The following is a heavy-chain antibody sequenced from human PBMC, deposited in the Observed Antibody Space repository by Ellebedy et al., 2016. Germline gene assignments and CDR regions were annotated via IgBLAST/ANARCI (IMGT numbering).Heavy chain of an antibody. CDR3: ARHAVVVAATRGRGMDV. Sequence: GESLKISXKGSGYSFTSYWISWVRQMPGKGLEWMGRIDPSDSYTNYSPSFQGHVTISADKSISTAYLQWSSLKASDTAMYYCARHAVVVAATRGRGMDVWGQGTTVTVSS. CDR2: IDPSDSYT. V-gene: IGHV5-10-1*01. D-gene: IGHD2-15*01. J-gene: IGHJ6*02. CDR1: GYSFTSYW.